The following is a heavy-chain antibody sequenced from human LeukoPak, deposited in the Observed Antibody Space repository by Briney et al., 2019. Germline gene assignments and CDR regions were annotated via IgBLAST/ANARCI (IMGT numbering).Heavy chain of an antibody. CDR3: ARARHMVVAATPADY. CDR1: GFTFSTYA. Sequence: PGGSLRLSCAASGFTFSTYAMNWVRQAPGKRPEWVSSISSSSSYIYYADSVKGRFTISRDNAKNSLYLQMNSLRAEDTAVYYCARARHMVVAATPADYWGQGTLVTVSS. V-gene: IGHV3-21*01. D-gene: IGHD2-15*01. J-gene: IGHJ4*02. CDR2: ISSSSSYI.